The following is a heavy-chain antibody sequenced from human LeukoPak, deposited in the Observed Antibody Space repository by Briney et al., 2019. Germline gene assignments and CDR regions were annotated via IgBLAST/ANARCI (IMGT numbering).Heavy chain of an antibody. CDR1: GFTFSDHY. J-gene: IGHJ4*02. CDR3: ARRPAVGGCSAY. Sequence: PGGSLRLSCAASGFTFSDHYMDWVRQAPGKGLEWVGLTRNKANSYTTEYAASVKGRFTISRDASKNSLYLQMNSLKTEDTAVYYCARRPAVGGCSAYWGQGTLVTVSS. V-gene: IGHV3-72*01. D-gene: IGHD1-26*01. CDR2: TRNKANSYTT.